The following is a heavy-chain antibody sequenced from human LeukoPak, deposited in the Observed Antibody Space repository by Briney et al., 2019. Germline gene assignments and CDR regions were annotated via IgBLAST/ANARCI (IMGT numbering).Heavy chain of an antibody. J-gene: IGHJ4*02. D-gene: IGHD2-2*01. CDR3: AREVFGRGRVAIPFDY. V-gene: IGHV3-30-3*01. CDR1: GFTFSNYA. CDR2: ISYDGSNK. Sequence: GRSLRLSSAASGFTFSNYAIHWVRQAPGKGLEWVAVISYDGSNKYYADSVKGRFTISRDNSKNTLYLQMDSLRAEDTAVYYCAREVFGRGRVAIPFDYWGQGTLVTVSS.